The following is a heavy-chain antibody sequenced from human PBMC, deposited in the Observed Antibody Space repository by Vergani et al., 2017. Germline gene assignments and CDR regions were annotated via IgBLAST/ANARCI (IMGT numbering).Heavy chain of an antibody. D-gene: IGHD3-10*01. Sequence: QVQLQESGPGLVKPSETLSLTCAVSGYSISSGYYWGWIRQPPGKGLEWIGSIYHSGSTYYNPSLKSRVTISVDTSKNQFSLKLNSVTAADTAVYYCARGRGVYASGKRWFDPWGQGTLVTVSS. V-gene: IGHV4-38-2*01. CDR3: ARGRGVYASGKRWFDP. CDR2: IYHSGST. CDR1: GYSISSGYY. J-gene: IGHJ5*02.